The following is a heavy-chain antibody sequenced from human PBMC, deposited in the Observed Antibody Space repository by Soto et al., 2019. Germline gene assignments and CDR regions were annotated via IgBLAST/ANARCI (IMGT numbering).Heavy chain of an antibody. J-gene: IGHJ4*02. V-gene: IGHV1-18*01. CDR2: ISAYNGNT. CDR3: ARDFFSVRGVIITGAY. Sequence: ASVKVSCKASGYTFTSYGISWVRQAPGQGLEWMGWISAYNGNTNYAQKPQGRVTMTTDTSTSTAYMELRSLRSDDTAVYYCARDFFSVRGVIITGAYWGQGTLVTVSS. CDR1: GYTFTSYG. D-gene: IGHD3-10*01.